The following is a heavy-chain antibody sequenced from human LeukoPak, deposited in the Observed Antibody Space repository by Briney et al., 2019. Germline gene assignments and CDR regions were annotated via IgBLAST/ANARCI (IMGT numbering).Heavy chain of an antibody. J-gene: IGHJ4*02. CDR3: ARDRSSGYYGTFDY. D-gene: IGHD3-22*01. CDR1: GFTFSIYE. Sequence: PGGSLRLSCAASGFTFSIYEMNWVRQAPGKGLEWVSYISSSSSTIYYADSVKGRFTISRDNAKNSLYLQMNSLRDDDTAVYYCARDRSSGYYGTFDYWGQGTLVTVS. CDR2: ISSSSSTI. V-gene: IGHV3-48*02.